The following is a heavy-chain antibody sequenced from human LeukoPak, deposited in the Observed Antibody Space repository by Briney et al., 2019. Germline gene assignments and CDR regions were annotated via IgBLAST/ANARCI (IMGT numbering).Heavy chain of an antibody. CDR1: GYTFTNYI. J-gene: IGHJ4*02. D-gene: IGHD1-26*01. V-gene: IGHV1-3*01. Sequence: GASVKVSCKASGYTFTNYIIHWVRQAPGQRLEWMGWINAGNGNTKYSQKFQGRVTITRDTSASTAYMELSSLRSEDTAVYYCARVLRVGAIHWGQGTLVTVSS. CDR2: INAGNGNT. CDR3: ARVLRVGAIH.